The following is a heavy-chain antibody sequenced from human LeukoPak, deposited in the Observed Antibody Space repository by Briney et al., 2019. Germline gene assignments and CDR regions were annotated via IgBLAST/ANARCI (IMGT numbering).Heavy chain of an antibody. J-gene: IGHJ6*02. CDR3: ARGYGDYALDYYYYGMDV. D-gene: IGHD4-17*01. Sequence: SQTLSLTCTVSGGSISSYYWSWIRQPPGKGLEWIGYIYYSGSTNYNPTLKSRVTISVDTSKNQFSLKLSSVTAADTAVYYCARGYGDYALDYYYYGMDVWGQGTTVTVSS. CDR2: IYYSGST. V-gene: IGHV4-59*01. CDR1: GGSISSYY.